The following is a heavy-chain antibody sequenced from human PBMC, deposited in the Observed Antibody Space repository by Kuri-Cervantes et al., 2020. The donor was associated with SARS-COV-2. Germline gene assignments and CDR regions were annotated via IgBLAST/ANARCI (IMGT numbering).Heavy chain of an antibody. CDR3: ARDRKTVGWYFDL. J-gene: IGHJ2*01. Sequence: ESLKISCAVYGGSFSNFYWSWIRQPPGKGLEWIGEINHSGGDNYNPSLKSRVTISVDKSKNQLSLKLSSVTAADTAVYYCARDRKTVGWYFDLWGRGTLVTVSS. CDR2: INHSGGD. D-gene: IGHD4-11*01. CDR1: GGSFSNFY. V-gene: IGHV4-34*01.